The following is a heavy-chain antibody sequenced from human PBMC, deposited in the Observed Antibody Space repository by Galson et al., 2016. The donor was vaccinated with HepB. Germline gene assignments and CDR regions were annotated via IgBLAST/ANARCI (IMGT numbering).Heavy chain of an antibody. V-gene: IGHV3-48*02. CDR3: AKDLTGRYTIDY. J-gene: IGHJ4*02. CDR2: IGVINDM. Sequence: LSLSCAASGFIFSSHSMSWVRPAPGQGLEWVAFIGVINDMYYADSVRGRFTISRDDAKNSLYLQINSLRDEDTAVYYCAKDLTGRYTIDYWGQGTLVTVSS. D-gene: IGHD3-10*01. CDR1: GFIFSSHS.